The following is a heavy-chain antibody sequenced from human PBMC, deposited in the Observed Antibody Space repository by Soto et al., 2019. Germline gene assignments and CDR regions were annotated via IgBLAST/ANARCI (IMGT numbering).Heavy chain of an antibody. Sequence: QVQLVQSGAEVKKPGSSGKVSCKASGGTFSSYAISWVRQAPGQGLEWMGGFIPMFNRPHSARKFQGRVTITAGESTSTAYMDLSSLRSEDTAVYYCARGQFHHVSNYYYALDVWGQGTTVTVSS. CDR2: FIPMFNRP. CDR3: ARGQFHHVSNYYYALDV. CDR1: GGTFSSYA. V-gene: IGHV1-69*01. J-gene: IGHJ6*02.